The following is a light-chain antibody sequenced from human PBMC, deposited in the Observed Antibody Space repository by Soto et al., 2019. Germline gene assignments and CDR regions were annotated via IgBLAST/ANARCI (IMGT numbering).Light chain of an antibody. J-gene: IGLJ2*01. V-gene: IGLV1-44*01. CDR3: AAWDDSLNGPHVV. CDR1: SSNIGSNT. CDR2: SNN. Sequence: QSALTQPPSASGTPGQRVTISCSGSSSNIGSNTVNWYQQLPGTAPKLLIYSNNQRPSGVPDRFSGSKSGTSASLAISGLQAEDEADYYGAAWDDSLNGPHVVFRGGTKLTVL.